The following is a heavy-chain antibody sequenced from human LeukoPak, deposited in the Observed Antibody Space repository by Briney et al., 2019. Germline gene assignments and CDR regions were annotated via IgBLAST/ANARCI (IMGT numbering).Heavy chain of an antibody. J-gene: IGHJ4*02. V-gene: IGHV3-7*04. D-gene: IGHD5-24*01. CDR1: GFPFSSYW. Sequence: GGFLRLSCVASGFPFSSYWMTWVRQAPGKGLEWVANIKQDGSKKSYVDSVKGRFTISRDNAKNSLYLQMNSLRAEDTAIYYCTRVGYIDEGIDYWGQGTLVTVSS. CDR3: TRVGYIDEGIDY. CDR2: IKQDGSKK.